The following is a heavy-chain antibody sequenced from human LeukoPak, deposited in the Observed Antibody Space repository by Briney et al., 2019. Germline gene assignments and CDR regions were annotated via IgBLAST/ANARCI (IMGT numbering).Heavy chain of an antibody. CDR3: ASGPIVVVPAAPMGYYYYGMDV. Sequence: PGGSLRLSCAASGFTFSSYAMHWVRRAPGKGLEWVAVISYDGGNKYYADSVKGRFTISRDNSKNTLYLQMNSLRAEDTAVYYCASGPIVVVPAAPMGYYYYGMDVWGQGTTVTVSS. J-gene: IGHJ6*02. CDR1: GFTFSSYA. CDR2: ISYDGGNK. V-gene: IGHV3-30-3*01. D-gene: IGHD2-2*01.